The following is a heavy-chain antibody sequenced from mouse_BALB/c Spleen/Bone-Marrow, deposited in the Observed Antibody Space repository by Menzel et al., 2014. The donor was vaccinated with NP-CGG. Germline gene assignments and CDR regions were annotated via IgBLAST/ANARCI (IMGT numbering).Heavy chain of an antibody. CDR1: GYSFTGYY. J-gene: IGHJ4*01. CDR3: ARGGTMISTDAMDY. D-gene: IGHD2-4*01. CDR2: ISCYNGAT. V-gene: IGHV1S34*01. Sequence: LVKTGASVKISCKASGYSFTGYYMHWVKQSHGKSLGRIGYISCYNGATRYNQKFKGKATFTVDTSSSTAHMQFNSLTSEDSAVYFCARGGTMISTDAMDYWGQGTSVTVSS.